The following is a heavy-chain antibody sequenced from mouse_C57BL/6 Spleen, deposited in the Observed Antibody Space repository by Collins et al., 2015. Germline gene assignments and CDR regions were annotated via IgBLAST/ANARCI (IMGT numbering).Heavy chain of an antibody. CDR3: ASDDYFDY. CDR1: GFTFSSFG. Sequence: DVQLVESGGGLVQPGGSRKLSCAASGFTFSSFGMHWVRQAPEKGLEWVAYISSGSSTIYYADTVKGRFTISRDNPKSTLFLQMTSLRSEDTAMYYCASDDYFDYWGQGTTLTVSS. CDR2: ISSGSSTI. V-gene: IGHV5-17*02. J-gene: IGHJ2*01.